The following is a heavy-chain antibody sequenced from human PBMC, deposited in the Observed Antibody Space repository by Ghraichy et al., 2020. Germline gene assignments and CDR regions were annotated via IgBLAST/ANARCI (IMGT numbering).Heavy chain of an antibody. Sequence: SETLSLTCAVYGGSFSGYYWSWIRQPPGKGLEWIGEINHSGSTNYNPSLKSRVTISVDTSKNQFSLKLSSVTAADTAVYYCARGYSSGWYDYWGQGTLVTVSS. V-gene: IGHV4-34*01. CDR1: GGSFSGYY. J-gene: IGHJ4*02. CDR3: ARGYSSGWYDY. CDR2: INHSGST. D-gene: IGHD6-19*01.